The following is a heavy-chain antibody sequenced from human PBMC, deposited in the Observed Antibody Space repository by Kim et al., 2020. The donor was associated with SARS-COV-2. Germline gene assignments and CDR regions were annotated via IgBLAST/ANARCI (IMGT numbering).Heavy chain of an antibody. J-gene: IGHJ4*02. CDR3: VKDMGEGGGYEPFDY. Sequence: GGSLRLSCSASGFTFSSYAMHWVRQAPGKGLEYVSAISSNGGSTYYADSVKGRFTISRDNSKNTLYLQMSSLRAEDTAVYYCVKDMGEGGGYEPFDYWGQGTLVTVSS. V-gene: IGHV3-64D*09. D-gene: IGHD5-12*01. CDR1: GFTFSSYA. CDR2: ISSNGGST.